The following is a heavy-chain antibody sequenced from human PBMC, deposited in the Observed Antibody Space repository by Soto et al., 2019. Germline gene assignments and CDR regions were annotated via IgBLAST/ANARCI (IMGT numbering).Heavy chain of an antibody. J-gene: IGHJ3*02. D-gene: IGHD4-17*01. Sequence: QLQLQESGPGLVKPSETLSLTCTVSGGSISSSSYYWGWIRQPPGKGLEWIGSIYYSGSTYYNPSLKSRVTISVDTSKNQFSLKLSSVTAADTAVYYCARHAIPGDPYAFDIWGQGTMVTVSS. CDR2: IYYSGST. V-gene: IGHV4-39*01. CDR1: GGSISSSSYY. CDR3: ARHAIPGDPYAFDI.